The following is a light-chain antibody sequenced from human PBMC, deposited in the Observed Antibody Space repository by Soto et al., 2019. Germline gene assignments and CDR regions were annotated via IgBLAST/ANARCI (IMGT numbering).Light chain of an antibody. Sequence: DIQMTQSPSTLSASVGDRVTVTCRASQSVSGWLAWYQEKPGKAPRLLIYDVSSLESGVPSRFSGSGSGTEFTLTISSLQPDDFATYYCQQLFTFGGGTKVDIK. CDR1: QSVSGW. V-gene: IGKV1-5*01. J-gene: IGKJ4*01. CDR2: DVS. CDR3: QQLFT.